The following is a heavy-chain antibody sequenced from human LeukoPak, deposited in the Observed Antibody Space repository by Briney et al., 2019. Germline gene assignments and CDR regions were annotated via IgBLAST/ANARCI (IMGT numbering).Heavy chain of an antibody. V-gene: IGHV3-21*01. CDR1: GFTFSSYS. CDR2: ISSSSSYI. J-gene: IGHJ4*02. Sequence: GGSLRLSCVASGFTFSSYSMNWVRQAPGKGLEWVSSISSSSSYIYYADSVKGRFTISRDNAKNSLYLQMNSLRAEDTAVYYCARDGSYDILTGGGFDYWGQGTLVTVSS. CDR3: ARDGSYDILTGGGFDY. D-gene: IGHD3-9*01.